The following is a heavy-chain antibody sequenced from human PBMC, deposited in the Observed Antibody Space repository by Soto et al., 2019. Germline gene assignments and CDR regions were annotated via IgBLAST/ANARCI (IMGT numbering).Heavy chain of an antibody. CDR3: ARGPLNVPRTANWFDP. CDR2: INHSGST. V-gene: IGHV4-34*01. J-gene: IGHJ5*02. Sequence: QVQLQQWGAGLLKPSETLSLACAVYGGSFSGYYWSWIRQPPGKGLEWIGEINHSGSTNYNPSLKSRVTISVDTSKNQFSLKLTSVTAADTAVYYCARGPLNVPRTANWFDPWGQGTLVTVSS. D-gene: IGHD1-1*01. CDR1: GGSFSGYY.